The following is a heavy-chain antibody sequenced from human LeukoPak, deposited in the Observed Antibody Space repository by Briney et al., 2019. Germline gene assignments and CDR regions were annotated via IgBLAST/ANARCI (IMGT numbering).Heavy chain of an antibody. CDR2: ISGSGGNT. J-gene: IGHJ4*02. V-gene: IGHV3-23*01. CDR1: GFTFSSYA. Sequence: AGSLTVSCAASGFTFSSYAMSWVRQAPGKGLEWVSAISGSGGNTYYADSVNGRFTTSRDNSKNTMYLQMNSLRAEDTAIYYCAKRSGSSWYGPLDYWGQGTLVTVSS. CDR3: AKRSGSSWYGPLDY. D-gene: IGHD6-13*01.